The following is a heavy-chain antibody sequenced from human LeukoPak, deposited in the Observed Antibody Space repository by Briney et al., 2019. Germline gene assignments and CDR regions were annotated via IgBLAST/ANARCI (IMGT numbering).Heavy chain of an antibody. D-gene: IGHD6-13*01. CDR1: GFTFISYW. CDR2: IKQDGSET. V-gene: IGHV3-7*01. J-gene: IGHJ4*02. CDR3: ARKSGSWSFLSDY. Sequence: PGGSLRLSCAASGFTFISYWMTGVRQAPGRGLEWVASIKQDGSETYYVDSVKGRFTISRDNAKNSLLLEVNSLRAEDTAVYYCARKSGSWSFLSDYWGQGTLVTVSS.